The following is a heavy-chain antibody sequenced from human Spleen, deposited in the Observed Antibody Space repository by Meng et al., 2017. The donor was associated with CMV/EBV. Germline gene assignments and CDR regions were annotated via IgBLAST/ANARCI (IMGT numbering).Heavy chain of an antibody. V-gene: IGHV4-34*01. J-gene: IGHJ5*02. CDR2: INHSGST. D-gene: IGHD2-2*01. CDR3: ARDSRCSSTSCYYPPWFDP. CDR1: GGSFSGYY. Sequence: SETLSLTCAVYGGSFSGYYWSWIRQPPGKGLEWIGEINHSGSTNYNPSLKSRVTISVDTSKNQFSLKLSSVTAADTAVYYCARDSRCSSTSCYYPPWFDPWGQGTLVTVLL.